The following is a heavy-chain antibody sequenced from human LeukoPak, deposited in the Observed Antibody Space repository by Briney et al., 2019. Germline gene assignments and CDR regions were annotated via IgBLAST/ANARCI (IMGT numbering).Heavy chain of an antibody. CDR3: ARLVGQQLDYYYYYYYMDV. Sequence: SETLSLTCTVSGGSISSYYWSWIRQPPGKGLEWIGSIYYSGSTYYNPSLKSRVTISVDTSKNQFSLKLSSVTAADTAVYYCARLVGQQLDYYYYYYYMDVWGKGTTVTVSS. D-gene: IGHD6-13*01. V-gene: IGHV4-59*05. CDR2: IYYSGST. CDR1: GGSISSYY. J-gene: IGHJ6*03.